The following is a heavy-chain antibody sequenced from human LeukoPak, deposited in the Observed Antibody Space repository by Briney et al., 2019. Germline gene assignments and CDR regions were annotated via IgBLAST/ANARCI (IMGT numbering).Heavy chain of an antibody. CDR2: IYTSGST. V-gene: IGHV4-4*09. Sequence: SETLSLTCTVSGGSISSYYWSWIRQPPGKGLEWIGYIYTSGSTNYNPSLKSRVTISVDTSKNQFSLKLSSVTAADTAVYYCARHLYDFWSGYYYMDVWGKGTTVTVSS. CDR1: GGSISSYY. D-gene: IGHD3-3*01. CDR3: ARHLYDFWSGYYYMDV. J-gene: IGHJ6*03.